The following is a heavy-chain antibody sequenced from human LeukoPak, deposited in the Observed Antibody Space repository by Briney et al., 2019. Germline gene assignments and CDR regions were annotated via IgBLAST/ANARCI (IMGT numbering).Heavy chain of an antibody. Sequence: GGSLRLSCAASGFTISGYWMHWVRQAPGKGLVWVSRISGDGSITAYADSVKGRFTISRDNAKDTLYLQMNSLRAEDTAVYYCARGRAGNYYNHNDYWGQGTLVTVSS. J-gene: IGHJ4*01. CDR1: GFTISGYW. CDR2: ISGDGSIT. CDR3: ARGRAGNYYNHNDY. V-gene: IGHV3-74*01. D-gene: IGHD3-10*01.